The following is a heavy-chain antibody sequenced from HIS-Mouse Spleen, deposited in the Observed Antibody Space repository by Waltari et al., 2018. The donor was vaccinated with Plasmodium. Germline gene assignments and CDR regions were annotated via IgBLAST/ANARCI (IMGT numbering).Heavy chain of an antibody. CDR2: IYYSGSN. CDR1: GGSISSSY. CDR3: ARDCSSTSCLDAFDI. Sequence: QVQLQESGPGLVKPSETLSLTCTVSGGSISSSYWSWLRQPPGKGLEWIGYIYYSGSNNYNPALKSRVTIAVDTSKNQFSLKLGSVTAADTAVYYCARDCSSTSCLDAFDIWGQGTMVTVSS. V-gene: IGHV4-59*01. D-gene: IGHD2-2*01. J-gene: IGHJ3*02.